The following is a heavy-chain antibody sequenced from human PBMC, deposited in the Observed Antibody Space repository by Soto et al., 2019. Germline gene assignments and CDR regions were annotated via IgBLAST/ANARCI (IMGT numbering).Heavy chain of an antibody. J-gene: IGHJ4*02. D-gene: IGHD3-16*01. Sequence: GSLGLSCAASGFTFSSYAMHWVRQAPGKGLEYVSAISSNGGSTYYADSVKGRFTISRDNSKNTLYLQMGSLRAEDMAVYYCARGGSPRFWPYFDYWGQGTLVTVSS. CDR2: ISSNGGST. CDR1: GFTFSSYA. V-gene: IGHV3-64*02. CDR3: ARGGSPRFWPYFDY.